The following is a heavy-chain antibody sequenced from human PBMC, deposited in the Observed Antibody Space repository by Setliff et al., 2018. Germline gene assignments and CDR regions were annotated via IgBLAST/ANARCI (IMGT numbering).Heavy chain of an antibody. CDR3: ARVSLKTYYDFWSGYYDRYFDY. D-gene: IGHD3-3*01. Sequence: PSETLSLTCAVYGGSFTGYYWSWIRQPPGKGLEWIGEINHSGSTNYNPSLKSRVTISVDTSKNQFSLKLSSVTAADTAVYYCARVSLKTYYDFWSGYYDRYFDYWGPGTLGTVST. V-gene: IGHV4-34*01. CDR1: GGSFTGYY. J-gene: IGHJ4*02. CDR2: INHSGST.